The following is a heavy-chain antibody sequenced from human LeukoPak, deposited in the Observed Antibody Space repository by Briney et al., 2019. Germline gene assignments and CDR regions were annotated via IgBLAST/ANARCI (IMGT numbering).Heavy chain of an antibody. D-gene: IGHD5-24*01. CDR3: ARTGLRDGYNNFDY. CDR2: IIPIFGTA. Sequence: SVKVSCTASGGTFSSYAISWVRQAPGQGLEWMGGIIPIFGTANYAQKFQGRVTITADESTSTAYMELSSLRSEDTAVYYCARTGLRDGYNNFDYWGQGTLVTVSS. CDR1: GGTFSSYA. J-gene: IGHJ4*02. V-gene: IGHV1-69*01.